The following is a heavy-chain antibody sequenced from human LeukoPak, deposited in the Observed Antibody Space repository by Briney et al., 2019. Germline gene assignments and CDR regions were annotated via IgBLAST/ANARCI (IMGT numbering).Heavy chain of an antibody. V-gene: IGHV1-2*02. Sequence: GASVKVSCKASGYTFTGYYMHWVRQAPGQGLEWMGWINPNSGGTNYAQKFQGRVSMTRDTYISTAYMELSRLRFDDTAVYYCAKDLGYDYVWGEGNLYDYWGQGILVTVSS. D-gene: IGHD3-16*01. CDR2: INPNSGGT. J-gene: IGHJ4*02. CDR3: AKDLGYDYVWGEGNLYDY. CDR1: GYTFTGYY.